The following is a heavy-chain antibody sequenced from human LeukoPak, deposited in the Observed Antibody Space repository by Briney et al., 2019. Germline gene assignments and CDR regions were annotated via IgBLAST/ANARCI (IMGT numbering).Heavy chain of an antibody. CDR3: ATAHHVVAAITFDY. CDR1: GYTLTELS. V-gene: IGHV1-24*01. D-gene: IGHD2-15*01. Sequence: GASVKVSCKVSGYTLTELSMHWVRQAPGKGLEWMGGFDPEDGETIYAQKFQGRVTMTEDTSTDTAYMELSSLRSEDTAVYYCATAHHVVAAITFDYWGQGTLVTVSS. CDR2: FDPEDGET. J-gene: IGHJ4*02.